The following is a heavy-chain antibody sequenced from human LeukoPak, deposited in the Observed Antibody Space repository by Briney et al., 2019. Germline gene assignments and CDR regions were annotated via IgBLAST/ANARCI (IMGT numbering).Heavy chain of an antibody. Sequence: SETLSLTCAVYGGSFSGHYWTWIRQPPGKGLEWIGESTHAGSTNYNPSLKSRVTISVVTSKTQFSLKLTSLTAADTAVYHCARGRTGAAALDFWGPGTLVTVSS. CDR3: ARGRTGAAALDF. CDR2: STHAGST. J-gene: IGHJ4*02. CDR1: GGSFSGHY. D-gene: IGHD2-2*01. V-gene: IGHV4-34*01.